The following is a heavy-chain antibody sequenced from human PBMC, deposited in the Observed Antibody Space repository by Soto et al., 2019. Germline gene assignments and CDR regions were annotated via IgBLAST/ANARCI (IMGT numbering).Heavy chain of an antibody. CDR3: ARDRHGMDV. CDR1: GFTFSDYD. J-gene: IGHJ6*02. CDR2: IGIAGDT. Sequence: DVQLVESGGTLVQPGGSLRLSCAASGFTFSDYDMHWVRQATGKGLEWVSGIGIAGDTYYSGSVKGRFTISRENAKNSLYLQMNRLRAGDTRVYYCARDRHGMDVWGQGTTVTVSS. V-gene: IGHV3-13*01.